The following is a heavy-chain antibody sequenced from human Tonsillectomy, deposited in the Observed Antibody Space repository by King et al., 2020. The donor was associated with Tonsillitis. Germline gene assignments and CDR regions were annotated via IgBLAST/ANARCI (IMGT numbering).Heavy chain of an antibody. CDR2: INPNSGDT. D-gene: IGHD1-14*01. Sequence: QVQLVESGAEVKKLGASVKVSCKASGYTFTDYYMYWVRQAPGQGLEWMGWINPNSGDTSYAQKLQGRVTMTRDTSLSTAYMELSRLISDDTAVYYCARVAYNHDREYFQHWGQGTLVTVSS. J-gene: IGHJ1*01. CDR3: ARVAYNHDREYFQH. V-gene: IGHV1-2*02. CDR1: GYTFTDYY.